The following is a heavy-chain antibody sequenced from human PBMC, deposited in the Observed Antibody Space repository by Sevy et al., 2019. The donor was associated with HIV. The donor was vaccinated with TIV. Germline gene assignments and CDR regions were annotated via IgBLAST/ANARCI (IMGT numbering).Heavy chain of an antibody. CDR1: GGSISSYY. D-gene: IGHD3-10*01. J-gene: IGHJ4*02. CDR2: IYTSGST. Sequence: SETLSLTCTVSGGSISSYYWSWIRQPPGKGLEWIGRIYTSGSTNNYPSLKSRVTMSVDTSKNQFSLKLSSVTAADTAVYYCAREGYGSGVDYWGQGTLVTVSS. CDR3: AREGYGSGVDY. V-gene: IGHV4-4*07.